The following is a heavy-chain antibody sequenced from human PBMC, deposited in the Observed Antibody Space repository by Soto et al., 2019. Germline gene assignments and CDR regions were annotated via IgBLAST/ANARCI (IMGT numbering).Heavy chain of an antibody. CDR2: INGGNGAT. CDR1: GYSFTTQT. CDR3: ARGPNCGGDCD. V-gene: IGHV1-3*01. Sequence: QVHLVQSGAEVKRPWASVKVSCKTSGYSFTTQTLNWVRQAPGQSLEWVGWINGGNGATKYSPKFQGRLYITRDASASTAFMELSSLRSEDTAVYYCARGPNCGGDCDWGQGTLVTVSS. D-gene: IGHD2-21*02. J-gene: IGHJ4*02.